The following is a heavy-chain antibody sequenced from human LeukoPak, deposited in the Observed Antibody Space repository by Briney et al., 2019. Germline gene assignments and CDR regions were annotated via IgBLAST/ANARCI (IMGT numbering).Heavy chain of an antibody. V-gene: IGHV4-39*07. CDR2: IYYSGST. D-gene: IGHD3-22*01. CDR3: ARALRKYYYDSSGYYFGAFDI. J-gene: IGHJ3*02. Sequence: SETLSLTCTVSGGSISSSSYYWGWIRQPPGKGLEWIGSIYYSGSTYYNPSLKSRVTISVDTSKNQFSLKLSSVTAADTAVYYCARALRKYYYDSSGYYFGAFDIWGQGTMVTVSS. CDR1: GGSISSSSYY.